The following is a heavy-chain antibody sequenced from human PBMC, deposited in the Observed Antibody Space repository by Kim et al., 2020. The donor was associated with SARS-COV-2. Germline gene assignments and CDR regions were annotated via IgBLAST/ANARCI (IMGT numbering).Heavy chain of an antibody. D-gene: IGHD5-18*01. V-gene: IGHV1-69*13. CDR3: ARSFSGYSYVHY. CDR1: GGTFSSYA. Sequence: SVKVSCKASGGTFSSYAISWVRQAPGQGLEWMGGIIPIFGTANYAQKFQGRVTITADESTSTAYMELSSLRSEDTAVYYCARSFSGYSYVHYWGQGTLVTVSS. CDR2: IIPIFGTA. J-gene: IGHJ4*02.